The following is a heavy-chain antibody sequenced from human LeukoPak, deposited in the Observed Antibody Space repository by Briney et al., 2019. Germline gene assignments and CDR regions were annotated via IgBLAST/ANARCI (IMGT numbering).Heavy chain of an antibody. CDR3: ARGRTIFRAVAGTNYYYYGMDV. CDR1: GGSISSSNW. Sequence: PSETLSLTCAVSGGSISSSNWWSWVRQPPGKGLEWIAEIYHSGSTNYNPSLKSRVTISVDKSKNQFSLKLNSVTAADTAVYYCARGRTIFRAVAGTNYYYYGMDVWGKGTTVTVSS. V-gene: IGHV4-4*02. CDR2: IYHSGST. D-gene: IGHD6-19*01. J-gene: IGHJ6*04.